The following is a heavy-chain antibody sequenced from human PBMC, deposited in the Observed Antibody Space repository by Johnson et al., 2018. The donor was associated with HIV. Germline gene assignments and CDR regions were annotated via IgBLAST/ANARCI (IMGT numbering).Heavy chain of an antibody. CDR2: ISYDGSNK. V-gene: IGHV3-30-3*01. J-gene: IGHJ3*02. Sequence: QVQLVESGGGVVQPGRSLRLSCAASGFTFSSYAMHWVRQAPGKGLEWVAVISYDGSNKYYADSVKGRFTISRDNAKNTLYLQMNSLRAEDTAVYYCARAAYYYDTSGYYGAFDIWGQGTMVTGSS. CDR1: GFTFSSYA. D-gene: IGHD3-22*01. CDR3: ARAAYYYDTSGYYGAFDI.